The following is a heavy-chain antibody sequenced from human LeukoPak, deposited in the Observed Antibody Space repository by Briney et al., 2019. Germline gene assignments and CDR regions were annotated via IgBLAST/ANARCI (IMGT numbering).Heavy chain of an antibody. Sequence: PGRSLRLSCAASGFTFSRYGMHWVRQAPGEGLEWVAVIWYDGSKKFYADSVKGRFTISRDNFKNTLYLQMNSLRVEDTAVYYCSRANFGVDTYDYWGQGTLVTVFS. CDR3: SRANFGVDTYDY. V-gene: IGHV3-33*01. J-gene: IGHJ4*02. CDR1: GFTFSRYG. D-gene: IGHD3-3*01. CDR2: IWYDGSKK.